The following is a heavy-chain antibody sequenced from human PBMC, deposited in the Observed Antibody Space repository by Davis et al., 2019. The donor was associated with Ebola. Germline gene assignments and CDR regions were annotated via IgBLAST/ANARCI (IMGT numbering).Heavy chain of an antibody. J-gene: IGHJ4*02. D-gene: IGHD1/OR15-1a*01. Sequence: PGGSLRLSCVASGFTVSSNYMSWVRQAPGKGLEWVSLLYSGGSTYSADSVKGRFTISRDNSKNTLYLQMNSLRAEDTAVYYCARLNREHPYYFDYWGQGTLVTVSS. CDR2: LYSGGST. CDR3: ARLNREHPYYFDY. CDR1: GFTVSSNY. V-gene: IGHV3-53*01.